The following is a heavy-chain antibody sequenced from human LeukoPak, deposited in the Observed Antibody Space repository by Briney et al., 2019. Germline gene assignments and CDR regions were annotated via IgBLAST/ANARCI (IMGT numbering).Heavy chain of an antibody. J-gene: IGHJ6*03. Sequence: GGSLRLSCAASGFTFSSYDMHWVRQAPGKGLEWVAVIWYDGSNKYYADSVKGRFTISRDNSKNTLYLQMNSLRAEDTAVYYCAKAPRAFHYYMDVWGKGTTVTVSS. D-gene: IGHD2/OR15-2a*01. CDR3: AKAPRAFHYYMDV. V-gene: IGHV3-33*06. CDR1: GFTFSSYD. CDR2: IWYDGSNK.